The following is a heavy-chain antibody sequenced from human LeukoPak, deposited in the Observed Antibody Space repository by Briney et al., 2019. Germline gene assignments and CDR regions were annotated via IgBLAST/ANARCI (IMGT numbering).Heavy chain of an antibody. J-gene: IGHJ4*01. Sequence: GGSLRLSCAASGFTFSNYAMSWVRQAPGKGLEWVPAISVSGGSTYYADSVKGRFTISRDNSKNTLYLQMNSLRAEDTAVYYCAKADDSSAYYGGYYFDYWGHGTLATVSS. CDR2: ISVSGGST. D-gene: IGHD3-22*01. CDR3: AKADDSSAYYGGYYFDY. V-gene: IGHV3-23*01. CDR1: GFTFSNYA.